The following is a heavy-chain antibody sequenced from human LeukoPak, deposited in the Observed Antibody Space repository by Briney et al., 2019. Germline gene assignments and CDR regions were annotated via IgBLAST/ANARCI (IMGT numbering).Heavy chain of an antibody. CDR2: INHSGST. D-gene: IGHD3-3*01. CDR1: GGSFSGYY. CDR3: ARGRFLVARHFDY. V-gene: IGHV4-34*01. Sequence: SETLSLTCAVYGGSFSGYYWSWIRQPPGKGLEWIGEINHSGSTNYNPSLKSRVTISVDTSKNQFSLKLSSVTAADTAVYYCARGRFLVARHFDYWGQGTLVTVSS. J-gene: IGHJ4*02.